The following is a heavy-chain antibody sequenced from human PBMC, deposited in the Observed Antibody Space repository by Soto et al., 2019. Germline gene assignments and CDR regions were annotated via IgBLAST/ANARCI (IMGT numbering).Heavy chain of an antibody. CDR2: IFSNDEK. CDR3: ARISGPYYYYGMDV. CDR1: GFSLSNARMG. V-gene: IGHV2-26*01. Sequence: QVTLKESGPVLVKPTETLTLTCTVSGFSLSNARMGVSWIRQPPGKALEWLAHIFSNDEKSYSTSLKSRLTTPKDTSKSQVLLTMTNMDPVDTATYSCARISGPYYYYGMDVWGQGTTVTVSS. D-gene: IGHD3-10*01. J-gene: IGHJ6*02.